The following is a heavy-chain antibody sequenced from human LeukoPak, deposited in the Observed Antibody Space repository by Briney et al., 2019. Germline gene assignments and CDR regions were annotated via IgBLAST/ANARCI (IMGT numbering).Heavy chain of an antibody. D-gene: IGHD3-3*01. Sequence: GGSLRLSCAASGFTFSSYAMSWVRQAPGKGLEWVSAISGSGGSTYYADSVKGRFTISRDNSKNTLYLQMNSLRAEDTAVYYCAKESGPGYYDFWSGYSGYFDYWGQGTLVTVSS. CDR2: ISGSGGST. CDR1: GFTFSSYA. V-gene: IGHV3-23*01. CDR3: AKESGPGYYDFWSGYSGYFDY. J-gene: IGHJ4*02.